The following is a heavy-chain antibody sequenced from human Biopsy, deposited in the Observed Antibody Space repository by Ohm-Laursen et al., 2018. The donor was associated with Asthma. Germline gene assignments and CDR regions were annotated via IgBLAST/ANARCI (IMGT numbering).Heavy chain of an antibody. D-gene: IGHD3-10*01. J-gene: IGHJ6*02. Sequence: SVKVSCKTSGYTFNSAGITWARQAPGQGLEWMGCISVYNGNTKVAQKLQDRVTMITDTSTSTAYMELRSLRSDDTAVYFCARAVDYSHYYGIDVWGQGTTVTVS. V-gene: IGHV1-18*01. CDR2: ISVYNGNT. CDR1: GYTFNSAG. CDR3: ARAVDYSHYYGIDV.